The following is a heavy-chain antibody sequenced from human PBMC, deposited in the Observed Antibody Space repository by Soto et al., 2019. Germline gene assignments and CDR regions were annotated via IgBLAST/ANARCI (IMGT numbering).Heavy chain of an antibody. CDR1: GGFVSSGSYY. CDR3: ARVDRGTATTVVDAFYI. V-gene: IGHV4-34*01. Sequence: QVQLPQWGAGLFKPSETLSLTCAVYGGFVSSGSYYWSWIRQPPGKGLEWIGEMSHSGGTHFNPSLKSLVTISVDTSKNQFSLKMSSVTAADTALYYCARVDRGTATTVVDAFYIWGTGTMVTVSS. D-gene: IGHD1-1*01. J-gene: IGHJ3*02. CDR2: MSHSGGT.